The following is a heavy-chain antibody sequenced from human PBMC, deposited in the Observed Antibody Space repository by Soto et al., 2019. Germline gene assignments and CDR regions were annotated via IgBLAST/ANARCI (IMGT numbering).Heavy chain of an antibody. D-gene: IGHD3-22*01. V-gene: IGHV4-38-2*02. CDR2: IYHSGTT. CDR3: ARDSSSYYWFDP. J-gene: IGHJ5*02. CDR1: GFSISSGYF. Sequence: SETLSLTCAVSGFSISSGYFWGWIRQPPGKGPEWLGSIYHSGTTYYNPSVKGRVTISVDTSKNQFSLKMSSVTAADTAVYYCARDSSSYYWFDPWGQGTLVTVSS.